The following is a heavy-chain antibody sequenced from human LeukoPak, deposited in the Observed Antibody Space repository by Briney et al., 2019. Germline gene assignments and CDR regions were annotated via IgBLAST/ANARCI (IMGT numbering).Heavy chain of an antibody. CDR2: ISSSGSTI. D-gene: IGHD5-24*01. V-gene: IGHV3-11*04. CDR1: GFTFSDYY. CDR3: ASRRDGYNGPDY. Sequence: GGSLRLSCAASGFTFSDYYMSCIRQAPGKGLEWVSYISSSGSTIYYADSVKGRFTISRDNAKNTLYLQMNSLRAEDTAVYYCASRRDGYNGPDYWGQGTLVTVSS. J-gene: IGHJ4*02.